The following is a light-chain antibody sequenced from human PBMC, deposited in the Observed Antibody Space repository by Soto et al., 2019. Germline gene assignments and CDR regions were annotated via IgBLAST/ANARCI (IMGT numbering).Light chain of an antibody. J-gene: IGLJ1*01. Sequence: SVLTQPAAVCRSPGQSITISCTGTSSDIGAYNSVSWYQHHPGKAPKLIVFQVSFRPSAVPDRFSGSKSDNTASLTISGLQTEDEADYYCLSYTASSTFVFGTGTKVTVL. V-gene: IGLV2-14*01. CDR1: SSDIGAYNS. CDR3: LSYTASSTFV. CDR2: QVS.